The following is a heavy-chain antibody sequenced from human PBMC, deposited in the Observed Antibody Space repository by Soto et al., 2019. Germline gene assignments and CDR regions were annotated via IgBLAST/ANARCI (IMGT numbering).Heavy chain of an antibody. CDR2: ISSGSSYT. D-gene: IGHD4-17*01. Sequence: QVQLVESGGGLVKPGGSLRLSCAASGFTFSDYYMSWIRQAPGKGLEWVSYISSGSSYTNYADSVKGRFTISRDNAKNSLYLQMNSLRAEDTAVYYCARDRGIRDYGEVDIWGQGTMVTVSS. CDR1: GFTFSDYY. J-gene: IGHJ3*02. V-gene: IGHV3-11*05. CDR3: ARDRGIRDYGEVDI.